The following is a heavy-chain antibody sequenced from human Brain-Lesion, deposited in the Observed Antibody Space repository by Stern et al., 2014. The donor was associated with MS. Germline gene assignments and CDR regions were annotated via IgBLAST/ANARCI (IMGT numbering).Heavy chain of an antibody. CDR1: GFTFGSCA. Sequence: VQLLESGGGVVQPGRPLRLSCVASGFTFGSCAMHWVRQAPGKGLEWVAGVSYDGSNKYYADSVKGHFTISRDNSQNTLYMQMSSLRPEDTAVYYCAKDRQYLTYFFDHWGQGSLVTVSS. D-gene: IGHD2/OR15-2a*01. CDR2: VSYDGSNK. J-gene: IGHJ5*02. V-gene: IGHV3-30*18. CDR3: AKDRQYLTYFFDH.